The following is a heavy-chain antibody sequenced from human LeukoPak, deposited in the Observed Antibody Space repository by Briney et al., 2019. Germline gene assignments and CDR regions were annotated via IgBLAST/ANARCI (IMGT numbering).Heavy chain of an antibody. CDR2: IIPIFGTA. Sequence: ASVKVSCKASGGTFSSYAISWVRQAPGQGLEWMGGIIPIFGTANYAQKFQGRVTITADESTSTAYMELSSLRSEDTAVYYRARGGDIVVVPAAMIYWGQGTLVTVSS. CDR1: GGTFSSYA. CDR3: ARGGDIVVVPAAMIY. V-gene: IGHV1-69*13. D-gene: IGHD2-2*01. J-gene: IGHJ4*02.